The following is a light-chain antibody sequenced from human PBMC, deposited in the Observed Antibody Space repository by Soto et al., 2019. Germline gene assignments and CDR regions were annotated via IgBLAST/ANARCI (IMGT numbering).Light chain of an antibody. CDR2: DAS. V-gene: IGKV3-11*01. Sequence: EIGLTQSPATLSFAAGARATLSFRASQSVSSYLAWYQQKPGQAPRLLIYDASNRATGIPARFSGSGSGTDFTLTISSLEPEDFAVYYCQQRSNWPITFGQGTRLEI. J-gene: IGKJ5*01. CDR1: QSVSSY. CDR3: QQRSNWPIT.